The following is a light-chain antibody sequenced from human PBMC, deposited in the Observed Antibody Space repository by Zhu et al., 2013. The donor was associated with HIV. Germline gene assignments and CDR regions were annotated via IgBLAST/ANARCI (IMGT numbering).Light chain of an antibody. CDR3: QQYGNSPPYS. Sequence: DIVMTQSPDSLAVSLGERATINCKSSQSVLYSSNNKNYLAWYQQNPGQPPKLLIYWTSTRQPGVPDRFSGGGSGTDFTLTISRLEPEDFAVYYCQQYGNSPPYSFGQGTKLEIK. CDR2: WTS. V-gene: IGKV4-1*01. J-gene: IGKJ2*03. CDR1: QSVLYSSNNKNY.